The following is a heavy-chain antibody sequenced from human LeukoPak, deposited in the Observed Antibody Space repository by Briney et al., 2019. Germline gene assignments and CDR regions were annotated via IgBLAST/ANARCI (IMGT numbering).Heavy chain of an antibody. CDR1: GDSIRSSSYY. Sequence: SETLSLTCTVSGDSIRSSSYYWGWIRQPPGKGLEWIGSFYSGGNTYYNPSLKTRVTISLDTSKKQFSLRLTSVTAADTAVYSCAYGSGTYGAFDIWGQGTMVTVSS. CDR3: AYGSGTYGAFDI. D-gene: IGHD3-10*01. J-gene: IGHJ3*02. CDR2: FYSGGNT. V-gene: IGHV4-39*01.